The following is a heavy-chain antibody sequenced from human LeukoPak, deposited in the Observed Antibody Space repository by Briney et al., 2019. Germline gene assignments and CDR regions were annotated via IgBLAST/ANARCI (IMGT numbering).Heavy chain of an antibody. Sequence: PSETLSHTCAVYGGSFSGYYWSWIRQPPGKGLEWIGYIYYSGSTNYNPSLKSRVTISVDTSKNQFSLKLSSVTAADTAVYYCARRRPVREYYYYGMDVWGQGTTVTVSS. CDR1: GGSFSGYY. CDR3: ARRRPVREYYYYGMDV. D-gene: IGHD6-6*01. CDR2: IYYSGST. V-gene: IGHV4-59*08. J-gene: IGHJ6*02.